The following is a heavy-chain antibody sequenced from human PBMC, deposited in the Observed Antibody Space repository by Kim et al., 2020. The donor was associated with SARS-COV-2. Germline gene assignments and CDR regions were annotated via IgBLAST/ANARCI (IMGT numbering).Heavy chain of an antibody. J-gene: IGHJ3*02. V-gene: IGHV1-2*04. D-gene: IGHD3-10*01. Sequence: ASVKVSCKASGYTFTGYYMHWVRQAPGQGLEWMGWINPNSGGTNYAQKFQGWVTMTRDTSISTAYMELSRLRSDDTAVYYCARAMVRGAYDAFDIWGQGTMVTVSS. CDR1: GYTFTGYY. CDR3: ARAMVRGAYDAFDI. CDR2: INPNSGGT.